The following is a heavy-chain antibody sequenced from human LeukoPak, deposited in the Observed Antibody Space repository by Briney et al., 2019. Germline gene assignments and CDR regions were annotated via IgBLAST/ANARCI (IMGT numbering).Heavy chain of an antibody. CDR2: ISGSGGST. D-gene: IGHD2-2*02. V-gene: IGHV3-23*01. CDR3: ASEPGYCSSTSCYSGY. J-gene: IGHJ4*02. Sequence: GGSLRLSCAASGFTFSSYAMSWVRQAPGKGLEWVSAISGSGGSTYYADSVKGRFTISRDNSKNALYLQMNSLRAEDTAVYYCASEPGYCSSTSCYSGYWGQGTLVTVSS. CDR1: GFTFSSYA.